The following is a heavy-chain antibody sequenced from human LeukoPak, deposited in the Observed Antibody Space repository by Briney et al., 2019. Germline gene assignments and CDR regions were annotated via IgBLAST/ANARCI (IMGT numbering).Heavy chain of an antibody. CDR1: GGSISSSSYY. D-gene: IGHD3-3*01. V-gene: IGHV4-39*01. CDR3: ASTKRSYDFWSGEGGYYFDY. J-gene: IGHJ4*02. CDR2: IYYSGST. Sequence: SETLSLTCTVSGGSISSSSYYWGWIRQPPGKGLEWIGRIYYSGSTYYNPSLESRVTISVDTCKNQFSLKLSSVTAADTDVYYCASTKRSYDFWSGEGGYYFDYWGQGTLVTVSS.